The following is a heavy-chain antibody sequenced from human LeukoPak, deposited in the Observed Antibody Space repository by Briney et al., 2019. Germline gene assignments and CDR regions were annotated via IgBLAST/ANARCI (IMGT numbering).Heavy chain of an antibody. D-gene: IGHD5-24*01. Sequence: KPSETLSLTCTVPGGSISSYYWSWIRQPPGKGLEWIGYISHYENAYYNPSLSSRVTMSVDKSKNQVSLKITSVTAADTAIYYCARDGYNSAPFDYWGPGTLVIVSS. CDR1: GGSISSYY. V-gene: IGHV4-59*12. J-gene: IGHJ4*02. CDR3: ARDGYNSAPFDY. CDR2: ISHYENA.